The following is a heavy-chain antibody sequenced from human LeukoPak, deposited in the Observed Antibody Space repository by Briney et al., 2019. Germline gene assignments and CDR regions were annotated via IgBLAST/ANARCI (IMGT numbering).Heavy chain of an antibody. CDR3: ATLYGDYDSNYYYGMDV. D-gene: IGHD4-17*01. CDR1: GYSFTSYW. V-gene: IGHV5-51*01. Sequence: GESLKISCKGSGYSFTSYWIGWVRQMPGKGLEWMGIIYPGDSDTRYSPSFQGQVTISADKSNSTAYLQWSSLKASDTAMYYCATLYGDYDSNYYYGMDVWGQGTTVTVSS. J-gene: IGHJ6*02. CDR2: IYPGDSDT.